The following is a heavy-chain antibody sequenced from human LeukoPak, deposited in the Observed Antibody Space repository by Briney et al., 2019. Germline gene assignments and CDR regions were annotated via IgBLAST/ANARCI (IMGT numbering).Heavy chain of an antibody. V-gene: IGHV3-30*02. Sequence: GGSLRLSCAASGFTFSSYGMHWVRQAPGKGLEWVAFIRYDGSNKYYADSVKGRFTISRDNAKNTLYLQMNSLRAEDTAVYYCARAGTFRVGAIGNYFDYWGQGTLVTVSS. CDR1: GFTFSSYG. CDR3: ARAGTFRVGAIGNYFDY. J-gene: IGHJ4*02. CDR2: IRYDGSNK. D-gene: IGHD1-26*01.